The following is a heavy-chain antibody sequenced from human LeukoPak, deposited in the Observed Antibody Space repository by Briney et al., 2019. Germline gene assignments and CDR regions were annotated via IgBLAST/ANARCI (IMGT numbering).Heavy chain of an antibody. CDR3: AKGSGRYNWNDCVDY. D-gene: IGHD1-20*01. CDR2: ISYDGTDE. V-gene: IGHV3-30*18. Sequence: PGKSLRLSCAASGFTFSSYGMHWVRQAPGKGLEWVAVISYDGTDEYYVHSVKGRFTISRDNSKKTLYLQMNSLRVEDTAMYYCAKGSGRYNWNDCVDYWGQGTLVTVSS. J-gene: IGHJ4*02. CDR1: GFTFSSYG.